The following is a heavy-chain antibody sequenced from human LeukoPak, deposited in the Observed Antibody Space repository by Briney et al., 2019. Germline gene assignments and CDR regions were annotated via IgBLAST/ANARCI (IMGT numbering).Heavy chain of an antibody. V-gene: IGHV4-34*01. CDR1: GGSFSGYY. CDR3: ARGPTSGYSSSWYANYYYGMDV. J-gene: IGHJ6*02. D-gene: IGHD6-13*01. Sequence: SETLSLTCAVYGGSFSGYYWSWIRQPPGKGLEWIGEINHSGSTNYNPSFKSRVTISVDTSKNQFSLKLSSVTAADTAVYYCARGPTSGYSSSWYANYYYGMDVWGQGTTVTVSS. CDR2: INHSGST.